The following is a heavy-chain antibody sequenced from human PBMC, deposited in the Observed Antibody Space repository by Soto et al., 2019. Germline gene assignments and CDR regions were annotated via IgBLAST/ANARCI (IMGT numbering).Heavy chain of an antibody. CDR3: ARRDTNGYPDY. D-gene: IGHD2-8*01. V-gene: IGHV5-51*01. Sequence: GESLKISCKGSGYIFNNNWIGWVRQMPGKGLEWMGIIHPGDSDSRYSPSFQGQVTMSVDKSINTAYLQWSSLKASDTAMYYCARRDTNGYPDYCGRGTLGTGS. CDR1: GYIFNNNW. CDR2: IHPGDSDS. J-gene: IGHJ4*02.